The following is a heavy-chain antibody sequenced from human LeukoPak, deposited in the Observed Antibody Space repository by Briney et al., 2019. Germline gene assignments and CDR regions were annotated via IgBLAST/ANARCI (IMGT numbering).Heavy chain of an antibody. CDR1: GFTFSSYE. Sequence: GESLRLSCAASGFTFSSYEMNWVRQAPGKGLEWVSYISSSGSTIYYADSVKGRFTISRDNAKNSLYLQMNSLRAEDTAVYYCARFALKTPPTDWGQGTLVTVSS. CDR3: ARFALKTPPTD. CDR2: ISSSGSTI. J-gene: IGHJ4*02. V-gene: IGHV3-48*03.